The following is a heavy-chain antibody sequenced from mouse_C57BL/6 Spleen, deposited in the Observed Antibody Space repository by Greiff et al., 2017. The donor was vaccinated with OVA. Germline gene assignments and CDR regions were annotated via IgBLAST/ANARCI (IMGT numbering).Heavy chain of an antibody. CDR3: ATYYGYDGCAY. CDR1: GYTFTDYY. Sequence: EVQLQQSGPELVKPGASVKISCKASGYTFTDYYMNWVKQSPGKSLEWIGDINPNNGGTSYTQKFKGKATLTVDKSSSTAYMELRSLTSEDSAVYYCATYYGYDGCAYWGQGTLVTVSA. V-gene: IGHV1-26*01. D-gene: IGHD2-9*01. CDR2: INPNNGGT. J-gene: IGHJ3*01.